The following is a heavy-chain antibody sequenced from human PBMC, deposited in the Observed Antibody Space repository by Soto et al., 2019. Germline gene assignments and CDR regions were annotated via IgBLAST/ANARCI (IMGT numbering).Heavy chain of an antibody. Sequence: PGGSLRLSCTASGFTFRDSAMSWFRQAPGKGLEWVGFIRSKAYAGTTEYAASVEGRFTISRDDSQSIAYLQMNSLRTEDTAVYYCAREAYCGGACYYYFDYWGQGALVTVSS. CDR1: GFTFRDSA. CDR3: AREAYCGGACYYYFDY. J-gene: IGHJ4*02. D-gene: IGHD2-21*02. V-gene: IGHV3-49*03. CDR2: IRSKAYAGTT.